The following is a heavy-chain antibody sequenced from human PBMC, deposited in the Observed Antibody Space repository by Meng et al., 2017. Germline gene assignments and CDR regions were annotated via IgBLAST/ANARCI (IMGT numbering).Heavy chain of an antibody. CDR1: GFTFRAYE. D-gene: IGHD3-22*01. CDR2: ISTSGSSI. J-gene: IGHJ5*02. CDR3: ARDRRIYDSSGYYQS. Sequence: GESLKISCAASGFTFRAYEMNWVRQAPGKGLEWLSYISTSGSSIYYADSVKGRFIISRDNAKNSLYLQMNSLRAEDTAVYYCARDRRIYDSSGYYQSWGQGTLVTVSS. V-gene: IGHV3-48*03.